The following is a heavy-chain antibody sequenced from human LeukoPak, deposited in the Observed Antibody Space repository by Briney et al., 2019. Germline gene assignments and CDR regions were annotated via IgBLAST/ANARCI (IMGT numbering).Heavy chain of an antibody. V-gene: IGHV4-34*01. CDR2: INHSGIP. CDR3: VRASYGARVGY. J-gene: IGHJ4*02. Sequence: PGGSLRLSCAASGVTFSTYAMSWIRQPPGKGLEWVGEINHSGIPNYNPSLKSRVTISAAMSKNQFSLKVRSVTAADTAVYYCVRASYGARVGYWGQGTLVTVSS. D-gene: IGHD4-17*01. CDR1: GVTFSTYA.